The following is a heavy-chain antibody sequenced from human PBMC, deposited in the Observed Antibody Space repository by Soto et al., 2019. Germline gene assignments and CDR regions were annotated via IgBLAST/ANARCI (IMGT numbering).Heavy chain of an antibody. V-gene: IGHV1-18*01. CDR3: ARDPVAGTYFDY. CDR1: GYTFTSYG. D-gene: IGHD6-19*01. J-gene: IGHJ4*02. Sequence: ASVTVSCKASGYTFTSYGIIWVRQAPGQGLEWMGWISAYNGNTNYAQKLQGRVTMTTDTSTSTAYMELRSLRSDDTAVYYCARDPVAGTYFDYWGQGTLVTVSS. CDR2: ISAYNGNT.